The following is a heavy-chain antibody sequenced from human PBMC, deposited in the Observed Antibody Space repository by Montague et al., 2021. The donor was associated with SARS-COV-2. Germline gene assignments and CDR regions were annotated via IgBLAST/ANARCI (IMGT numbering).Heavy chain of an antibody. J-gene: IGHJ4*02. CDR1: GGSISSSNYY. V-gene: IGHV4-39*01. CDR2: IYYSGTT. CDR3: ARETYTSGWSQQFDY. Sequence: SETLSLTYTVSGGSISSSNYYWGWIRQPPGKGLEWIGSIYYSGTTYYNPSLQSRVTISVDTSKKQFSLKLSSVTAADTAVYYCARETYTSGWSQQFDYWGQGTLVTVSS. D-gene: IGHD6-19*01.